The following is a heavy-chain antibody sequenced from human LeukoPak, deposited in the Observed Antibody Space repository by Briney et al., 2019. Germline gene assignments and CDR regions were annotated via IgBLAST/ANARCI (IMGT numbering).Heavy chain of an antibody. CDR2: IYYSGST. J-gene: IGHJ4*02. CDR3: ASSRDYYGSGSYYLPLGFDY. Sequence: SETLSLTCTVSGGSISSYYWSWIRQPAGKGLEWIGYIYYSGSTNYNPSLKSRVTISVDTSKNQFSLKLSSVTAADTAVYYCASSRDYYGSGSYYLPLGFDYWGQGTLVTVSS. V-gene: IGHV4-59*08. CDR1: GGSISSYY. D-gene: IGHD3-10*01.